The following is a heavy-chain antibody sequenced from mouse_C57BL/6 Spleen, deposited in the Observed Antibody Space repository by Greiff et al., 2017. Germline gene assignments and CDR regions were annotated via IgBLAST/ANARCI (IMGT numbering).Heavy chain of an antibody. J-gene: IGHJ4*01. Sequence: QVQLKQPGAELVKPGASVKLSCKASGYTFTSYWMQWVKQRPGQGLEWIGEIDPSDSYTNYNQKFKGKATLTVDTSSSTAYMQLSSLTSEDSAVYYCARYGPSTVGAMDYWGQGTSVTVSS. CDR1: GYTFTSYW. V-gene: IGHV1-50*01. D-gene: IGHD1-1*01. CDR3: ARYGPSTVGAMDY. CDR2: IDPSDSYT.